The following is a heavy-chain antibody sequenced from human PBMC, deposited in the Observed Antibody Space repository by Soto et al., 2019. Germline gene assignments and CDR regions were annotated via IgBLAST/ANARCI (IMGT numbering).Heavy chain of an antibody. CDR1: GYTFTSYG. V-gene: IGHV1-18*01. CDR3: ARDASDGVVVVAATPDAFDI. J-gene: IGHJ3*02. Sequence: QVQLVQSGAEVKKPGASVKVSCKASGYTFTSYGISWVRQAPGQGLEWMGWISAYNGNTNYAQKLQGRVTMTTDTSTSTAYMELSSLRSDDTAVYYCARDASDGVVVVAATPDAFDIWGQGTMVTVSS. D-gene: IGHD2-15*01. CDR2: ISAYNGNT.